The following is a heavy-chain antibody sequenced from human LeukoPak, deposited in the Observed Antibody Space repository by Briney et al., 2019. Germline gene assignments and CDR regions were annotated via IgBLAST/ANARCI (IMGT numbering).Heavy chain of an antibody. J-gene: IGHJ6*03. D-gene: IGHD3-3*01. CDR1: GFTFSSYS. CDR2: ISSSSSYI. Sequence: GGSLRLSCAASGFTFSSYSMNWVRQAPGKWLEWVSSISSSSSYIYYADSVKVRFTISRDNAKNSLYLQMNSLRAEDTAVYYCASFYDFWSGYAYGGYYMDVWGKGTTVTVSS. CDR3: ASFYDFWSGYAYGGYYMDV. V-gene: IGHV3-21*01.